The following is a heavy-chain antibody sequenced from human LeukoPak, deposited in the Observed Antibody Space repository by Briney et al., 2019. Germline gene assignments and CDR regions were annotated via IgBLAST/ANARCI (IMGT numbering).Heavy chain of an antibody. Sequence: ASVKVSCKASGYTFTSYYMHWVRQAPGQGLEWMGIINPSGGSTSYAQKFQGRVTMTRDTSTSTAYMELSSLRSEDTAVYYCARSFYGGPTSKYYFDYWGQGTLVTVSS. D-gene: IGHD4-23*01. J-gene: IGHJ4*02. CDR2: INPSGGST. V-gene: IGHV1-46*01. CDR3: ARSFYGGPTSKYYFDY. CDR1: GYTFTSYY.